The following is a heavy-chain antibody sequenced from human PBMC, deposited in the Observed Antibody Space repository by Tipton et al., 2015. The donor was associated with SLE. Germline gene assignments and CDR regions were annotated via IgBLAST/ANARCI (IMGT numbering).Heavy chain of an antibody. CDR3: ARRRIVVVPAAFDY. V-gene: IGHV4-34*01. CDR1: GGSFSGYY. D-gene: IGHD2-2*01. J-gene: IGHJ4*02. Sequence: TLSLTCAVYGGSFSGYYWSWIRQPPGKGLEWIGEINHSGSTNYNPSLKSRVTISVDTSKNQFSLKLSSVTAADTAVYYCARRRIVVVPAAFDYWGQGTLVTVSS. CDR2: INHSGST.